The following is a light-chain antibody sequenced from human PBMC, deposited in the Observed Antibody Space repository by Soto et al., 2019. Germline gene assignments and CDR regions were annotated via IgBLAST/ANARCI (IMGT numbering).Light chain of an antibody. J-gene: IGKJ4*01. CDR3: QQSSSTPLT. V-gene: IGKV1-39*01. CDR1: ETISHY. Sequence: IHITQSPSSLSASVGDRVTITCRASETISHYLNWYQQKPGKAPKLLIYGASKLQSGVPSRFSGSGSGTDFTLTITGLQAEDFATYYCQQSSSTPLTFGGGTKVDIK. CDR2: GAS.